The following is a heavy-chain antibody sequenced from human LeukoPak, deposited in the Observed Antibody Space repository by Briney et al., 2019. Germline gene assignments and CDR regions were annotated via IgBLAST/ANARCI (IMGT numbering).Heavy chain of an antibody. V-gene: IGHV3-30*02. D-gene: IGHD6-19*01. Sequence: GGSLRLSCAASGFIFSSYGMHWVRQAPGKGLEWVAFIRYDESNKYYADSVKGRFTISRDNSKNTLYLHMNSLRVEDTAVYYCAKPPYTSGWYEYFQHWGQGTLVTVSS. J-gene: IGHJ1*01. CDR3: AKPPYTSGWYEYFQH. CDR1: GFIFSSYG. CDR2: IRYDESNK.